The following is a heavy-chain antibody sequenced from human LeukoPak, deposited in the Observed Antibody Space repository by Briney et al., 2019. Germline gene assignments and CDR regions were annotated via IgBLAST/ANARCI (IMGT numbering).Heavy chain of an antibody. V-gene: IGHV3-20*04. CDR2: INGNGDTT. CDR1: GFTFNDYA. Sequence: PGGSLRLSCAAAGFTFNDYAMSWVRQIPGRGLEWGSGINGNGDTTTYGDSLKGRFTISRDNANNSLYLQMNSLRPEDTPLYYCARVYCDGACNSYYLDYWGQGTLVTVSS. CDR3: ARVYCDGACNSYYLDY. J-gene: IGHJ4*02. D-gene: IGHD2-21*02.